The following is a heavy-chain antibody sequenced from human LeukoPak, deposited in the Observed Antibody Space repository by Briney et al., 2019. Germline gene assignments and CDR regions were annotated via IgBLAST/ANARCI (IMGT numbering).Heavy chain of an antibody. V-gene: IGHV4-38-2*02. J-gene: IGHJ4*02. D-gene: IGHD3-10*02. CDR1: GCSISSGYY. Sequence: SETLSLTCTVSGCSISSGYYWGWIRQPPGKGLEWIGGIYHSGSTYYNPSLKSRVTISVDTSKNQFSLKLSSVTAADTAVYYCARGGLSSGSYGFFDYWGQGTLVTVSS. CDR2: IYHSGST. CDR3: ARGGLSSGSYGFFDY.